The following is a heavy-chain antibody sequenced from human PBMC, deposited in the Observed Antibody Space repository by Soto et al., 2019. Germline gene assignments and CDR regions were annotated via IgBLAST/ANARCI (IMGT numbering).Heavy chain of an antibody. J-gene: IGHJ6*02. CDR3: ARGPRYPLRLGDYYYGMDV. CDR1: GYTFTSYG. Sequence: GASVKVSCKASGYTFTSYGISWVRQAPGQGLEWMGWISAYNGNTNYAQKLQGRVTMTTDTSTSTAYMELRSLRSDDTAVYCCARGPRYPLRLGDYYYGMDVWGQGTTVTVSS. D-gene: IGHD3-16*01. CDR2: ISAYNGNT. V-gene: IGHV1-18*01.